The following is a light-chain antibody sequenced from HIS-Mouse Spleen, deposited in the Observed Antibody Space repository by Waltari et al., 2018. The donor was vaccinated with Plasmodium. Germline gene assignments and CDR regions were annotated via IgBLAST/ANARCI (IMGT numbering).Light chain of an antibody. CDR2: GAS. J-gene: IGKJ3*01. Sequence: EIVMTQSPATLSVSPGERATLSCRASQSVSSNLAWYQHKPGQAPRLLIYGASTRATGIPARFSGSGSGTEFTLTLSSLQSEDFAVYYCQQYNNWSFTFGPGTKVDIK. CDR3: QQYNNWSFT. V-gene: IGKV3-15*01. CDR1: QSVSSN.